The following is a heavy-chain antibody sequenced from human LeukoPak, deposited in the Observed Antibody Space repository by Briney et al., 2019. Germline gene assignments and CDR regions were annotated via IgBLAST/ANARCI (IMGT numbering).Heavy chain of an antibody. CDR2: ISSSSSYI. V-gene: IGHV3-21*01. D-gene: IGHD6-19*01. CDR1: GFTFSSYA. J-gene: IGHJ4*02. CDR3: ARDQTAVAGGY. Sequence: GGSLRLSCAASGFTFSSYAMNWVRQAPRKGLEWVSSISSSSSYIYYADSVKGRFTISRDNAKNSLYLQMNSLRAEDTAVYYCARDQTAVAGGYWGQGTLVTVSS.